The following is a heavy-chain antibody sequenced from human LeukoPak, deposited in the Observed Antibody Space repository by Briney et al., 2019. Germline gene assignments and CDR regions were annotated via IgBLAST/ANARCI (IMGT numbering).Heavy chain of an antibody. CDR2: INHSGST. CDR3: ARGPVTQDY. D-gene: IGHD2-21*02. V-gene: IGHV4-34*01. CDR1: GGSFSGYY. J-gene: IGHJ4*02. Sequence: SETLSLTCAVYGGSFSGYYWSWFRQPPGEGLEWIGEINHSGSTNYNPSLKSRVTISVDTSKNQFSLKLSSVTAADTAVYYCARGPVTQDYWGQGTLVTVSS.